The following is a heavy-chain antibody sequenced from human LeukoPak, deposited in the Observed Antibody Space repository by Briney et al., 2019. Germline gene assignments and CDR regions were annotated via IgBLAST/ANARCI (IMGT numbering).Heavy chain of an antibody. CDR3: VRHGLGSSWFGFDY. V-gene: IGHV5-51*01. D-gene: IGHD6-13*01. CDR2: IYPGDSDP. CDR1: GYTFTTHW. J-gene: IGHJ4*02. Sequence: GESLRISCKAFGYTFTTHWIGWVRQMPGKGLEWMGIIYPGDSDPRYSPSFQGQVTISADKSISTAYLQWSSLKASDSAMYYCVRHGLGSSWFGFDYWGQGTLVTVSS.